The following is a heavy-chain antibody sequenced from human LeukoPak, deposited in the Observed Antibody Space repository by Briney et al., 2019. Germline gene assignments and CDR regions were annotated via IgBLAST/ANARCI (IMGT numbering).Heavy chain of an antibody. D-gene: IGHD3-9*01. Sequence: KPSETLSLTCTVSGGSISSGSYYWGWIRQPAGKGLEWIGRIYTSGSTNYNPSLKGRVTISVDTSKNQFSLKLNSVTAADTAVYYCARDYDVLTAYPPTQLFDPWGQGTLVTISS. CDR1: GGSISSGSYY. V-gene: IGHV4-61*02. CDR3: ARDYDVLTAYPPTQLFDP. J-gene: IGHJ5*02. CDR2: IYTSGST.